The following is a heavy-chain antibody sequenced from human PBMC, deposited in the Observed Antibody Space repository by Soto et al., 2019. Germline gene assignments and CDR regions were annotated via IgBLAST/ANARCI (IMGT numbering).Heavy chain of an antibody. CDR1: GGSISSGDYY. CDR3: ARAPSGELSLGVWFDP. Sequence: PSETLSLTCTVSGGSISSGDYYWSWIRQPPGKGLEWIGYIYYSGSTYYNPSLKSRVTISVDTSKNKFSLKLSSVTAADTAVYYCARAPSGELSLGVWFDPWGQGTLVTVSS. J-gene: IGHJ5*02. V-gene: IGHV4-30-4*01. D-gene: IGHD3-16*02. CDR2: IYYSGST.